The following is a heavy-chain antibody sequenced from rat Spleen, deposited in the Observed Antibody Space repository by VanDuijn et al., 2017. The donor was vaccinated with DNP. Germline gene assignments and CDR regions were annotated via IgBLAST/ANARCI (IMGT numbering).Heavy chain of an antibody. J-gene: IGHJ1*01. CDR1: GFTYSNYV. V-gene: IGHV5S13*01. Sequence: EVQLVESGGGLVQPGRSLKLSCAASGFTYSNYVMAWVRQAPTKGLEWVASISTGGGNTYYRDSVKGRFTISRDNAKNTLYLQMDSLRSEDTAAYYCAKNGGYSYWYFDFWGPGTMVTVSS. CDR2: ISTGGGNT. CDR3: AKNGGYSYWYFDF. D-gene: IGHD1-11*01.